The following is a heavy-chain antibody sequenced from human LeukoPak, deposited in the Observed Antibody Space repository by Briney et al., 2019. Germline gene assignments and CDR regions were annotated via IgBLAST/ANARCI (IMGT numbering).Heavy chain of an antibody. V-gene: IGHV3-64*01. D-gene: IGHD3-3*01. Sequence: GGSLRLSCAASGFTFSSYAMHWVRQAPGKGLEYVSAISSNGGSTYYANSVKGRFTISRDNSKNTLYPQMGSLRAEDMAVYYCARGGTIFGVVNGFDYWGQGTLVTVSS. CDR1: GFTFSSYA. J-gene: IGHJ4*02. CDR2: ISSNGGST. CDR3: ARGGTIFGVVNGFDY.